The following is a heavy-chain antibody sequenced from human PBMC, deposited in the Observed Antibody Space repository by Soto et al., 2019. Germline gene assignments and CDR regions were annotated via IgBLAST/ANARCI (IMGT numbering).Heavy chain of an antibody. V-gene: IGHV4-4*02. J-gene: IGHJ6*02. CDR3: ARVVFDDYGDNSYYYALDV. CDR1: GGSISNSNW. CDR2: IYRSGNT. D-gene: IGHD4-17*01. Sequence: QVQLQASCPGLVKPSGTLSLTCTVSGGSISNSNWWSWVRQPPGKGLEWVGEIYRSGNTNYNPSRTDRVTISLDKSKNQFSLRLRSVTAADTAVYYCARVVFDDYGDNSYYYALDVWGQGTTVTVSS.